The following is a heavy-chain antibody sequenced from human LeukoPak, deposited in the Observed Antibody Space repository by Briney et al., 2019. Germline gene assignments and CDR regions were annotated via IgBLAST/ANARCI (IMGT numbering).Heavy chain of an antibody. V-gene: IGHV4-61*02. CDR2: IYTSGST. CDR1: GGSISSGSYY. CDR3: ARDSDDSSGGNFDY. D-gene: IGHD3-22*01. Sequence: SETLSLTCTVSGGSISSGSYYWSWIRQPAGKGLEWIGRIYTSGSTNYNPSLKSRVTMSVDTSKNQFSLKLSSVTAADTAVYYCARDSDDSSGGNFDYWGQGTLVTVSS. J-gene: IGHJ4*02.